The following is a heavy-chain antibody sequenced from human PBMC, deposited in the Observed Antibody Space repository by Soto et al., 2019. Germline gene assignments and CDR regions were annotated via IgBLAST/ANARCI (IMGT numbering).Heavy chain of an antibody. J-gene: IGHJ6*02. CDR2: VWFDGSDK. CDR3: ARDSNDCGSGYYFYYYYGMDV. CDR1: GFTFSTYG. Sequence: GGSLRLSCAASGFTFSTYGMHWVRQAPGKGLEWVALVWFDGSDKYSSDSVKGRFTISRDNSKNTLYLQMNSLRAEDTAVYYCARDSNDCGSGYYFYYYYGMDVWGHGTTVTVAS. V-gene: IGHV3-33*01. D-gene: IGHD3-3*01.